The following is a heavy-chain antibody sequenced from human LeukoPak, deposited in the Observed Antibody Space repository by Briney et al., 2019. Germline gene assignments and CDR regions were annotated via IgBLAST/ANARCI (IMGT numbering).Heavy chain of an antibody. Sequence: SETLSLTCTVFGGSISSYYWSWIRQPPGKGLEWIGYIYYSGTTSYNPSLKSRVTISVDTSKNHFSLKLSSVTAADTAVYYCARHGGDGRGTYIYYYGLDVWGQGTTVTVSS. D-gene: IGHD2-21*02. CDR3: ARHGGDGRGTYIYYYGLDV. J-gene: IGHJ6*02. CDR2: IYYSGTT. V-gene: IGHV4-59*08. CDR1: GGSISSYY.